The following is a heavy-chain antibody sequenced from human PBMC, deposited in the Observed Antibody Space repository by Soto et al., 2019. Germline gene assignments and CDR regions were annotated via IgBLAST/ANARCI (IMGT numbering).Heavy chain of an antibody. J-gene: IGHJ6*03. V-gene: IGHV1-58*01. Sequence: ASVKVSCKASGFTFSSSALQWVRQARGQRLEWIGWIVVGSGNTNYAQRFQERVTITRDMSTSTAYMELNRLRSEDRAVYYCAARGGRDYYMDVWGKGTTVTVSS. CDR1: GFTFSSSA. CDR2: IVVGSGNT. CDR3: AARGGRDYYMDV. D-gene: IGHD2-15*01.